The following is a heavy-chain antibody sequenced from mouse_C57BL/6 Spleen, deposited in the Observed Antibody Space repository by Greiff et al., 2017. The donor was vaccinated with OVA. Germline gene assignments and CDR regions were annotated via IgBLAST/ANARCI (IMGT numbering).Heavy chain of an antibody. Sequence: EVQLQESGPGMVKPSQSLSLTCTVTGYSITSGYDWHWIRHFPGNKLEWMGYISYSGSTNYNPSLKSRISITHDTSKNHFFLKLNSVTTEDTATYYCARGSPLYAMDYWGQGTSVTVSS. CDR3: ARGSPLYAMDY. J-gene: IGHJ4*01. CDR2: ISYSGST. V-gene: IGHV3-1*01. CDR1: GYSITSGYD.